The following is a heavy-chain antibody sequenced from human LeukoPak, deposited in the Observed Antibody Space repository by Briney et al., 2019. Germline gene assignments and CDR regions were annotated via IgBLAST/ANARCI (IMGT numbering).Heavy chain of an antibody. CDR2: ISGSGGST. CDR3: AKDRDSSSWPAPVLGYFDY. V-gene: IGHV3-23*01. J-gene: IGHJ4*02. D-gene: IGHD6-13*01. CDR1: GFTFSSYS. Sequence: GGSLRLSCAASGFTFSSYSMSWVRQAPGKGLEWVSAISGSGGSTYYADSVKGRFTISRDNSKNTLYLQMNSLRAEDTAVYYCAKDRDSSSWPAPVLGYFDYWGQGTLVTVSS.